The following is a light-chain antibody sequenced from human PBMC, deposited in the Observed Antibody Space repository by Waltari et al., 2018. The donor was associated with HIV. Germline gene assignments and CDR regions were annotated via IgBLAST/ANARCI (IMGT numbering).Light chain of an antibody. CDR2: NNN. Sequence: QSVLTQPPSASGTPGQRVTISCSGSSSNIGGNTVNWYQQLPGRAPKLLIYNNNKRPSGVPDRCSGSKSGTSASLAISGLQSEDEADDYCAAWDDSLNGVVFGGGTKLTVL. V-gene: IGLV1-44*01. CDR3: AAWDDSLNGVV. CDR1: SSNIGGNT. J-gene: IGLJ2*01.